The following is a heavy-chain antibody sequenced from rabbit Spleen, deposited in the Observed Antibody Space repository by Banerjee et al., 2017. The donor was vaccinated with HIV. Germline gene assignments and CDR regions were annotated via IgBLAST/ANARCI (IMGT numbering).Heavy chain of an antibody. D-gene: IGHD1-1*01. CDR1: GVSFSGDSY. CDR2: IDTGSSGFT. V-gene: IGHV1S45*01. CDR3: ARDLVAVIGWNFSL. J-gene: IGHJ4*01. Sequence: QEQLEESGGGLVKPEGSLTLTCIASGVSFSGDSYMCWVRQAPGKGLEWIACIDTGSSGFTYFASWAKGRFTISKTSSTTVTLQMTSLTAADTATYFCARDLVAVIGWNFSLWGPGTLVTVS.